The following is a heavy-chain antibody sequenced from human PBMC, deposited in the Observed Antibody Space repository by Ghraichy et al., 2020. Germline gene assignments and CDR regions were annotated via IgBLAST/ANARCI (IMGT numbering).Heavy chain of an antibody. CDR3: GGARSGSYLRY. CDR2: INHSGST. D-gene: IGHD3-10*01. J-gene: IGHJ4*02. V-gene: IGHV4-34*01. Sequence: SETLSLTCAVYGGSFSGYYWSWIRQPPGKGLEWIGEINHSGSTNYNPSLKSRVTISVDTSKNQFSLKLSSVTAADTAVYYCGGARSGSYLRYWGQGTLVTVSS. CDR1: GGSFSGYY.